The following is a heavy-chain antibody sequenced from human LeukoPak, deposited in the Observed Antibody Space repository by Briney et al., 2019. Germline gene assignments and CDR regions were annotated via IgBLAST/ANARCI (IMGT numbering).Heavy chain of an antibody. CDR3: ARETRSTVDY. Sequence: GGSLRLACAASGFTFSSYGMHWVRQAPGKGLEWVSYISSISSTIYYADSVKGRFTISRDNAKNSLYLQMNSLRAEDTAVYYCARETRSTVDYWGQGTLVTVSS. J-gene: IGHJ4*02. V-gene: IGHV3-48*01. CDR1: GFTFSSYG. D-gene: IGHD4-11*01. CDR2: ISSISSTI.